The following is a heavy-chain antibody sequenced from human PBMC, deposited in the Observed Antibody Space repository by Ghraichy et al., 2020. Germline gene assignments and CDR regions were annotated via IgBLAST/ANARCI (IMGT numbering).Heavy chain of an antibody. Sequence: SETLSLTCTVSGGSISSSSYYWGWIRQPPGKGLEWIGSIYYSGSTYYNPSLKSRVTISVDTSKNQFSLKLSAVTAADTAVYYCASHLPEETYYYDSSGYRIDYWGQGSLVTVSS. CDR1: GGSISSSSYY. J-gene: IGHJ4*02. V-gene: IGHV4-39*01. CDR3: ASHLPEETYYYDSSGYRIDY. D-gene: IGHD3-22*01. CDR2: IYYSGST.